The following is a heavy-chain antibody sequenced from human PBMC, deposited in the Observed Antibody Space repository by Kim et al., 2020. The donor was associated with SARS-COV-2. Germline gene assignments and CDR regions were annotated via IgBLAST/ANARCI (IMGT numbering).Heavy chain of an antibody. V-gene: IGHV3-23*01. CDR3: AKDLRGVLWFGELENY. Sequence: GGSLRLSCAASGFTFSSYAMSWVRQAPGKGLEWVSAISGSGGSTYYADSVKGRFTISRDNSKNTLYLQMNSLRAEDTAVYYCAKDLRGVLWFGELENYWGQGTLVTVSS. J-gene: IGHJ4*02. CDR2: ISGSGGST. CDR1: GFTFSSYA. D-gene: IGHD3-10*01.